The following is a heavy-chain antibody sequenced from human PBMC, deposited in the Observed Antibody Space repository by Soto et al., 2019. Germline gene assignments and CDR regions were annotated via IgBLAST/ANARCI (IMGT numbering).Heavy chain of an antibody. J-gene: IGHJ6*03. D-gene: IGHD2-2*01. CDR1: GDSVSSNSAA. CDR3: AKGSTEYQIYYYYYMDV. Sequence: PSQTLSLTCAISGDSVSSNSAAWNWIRQSPSRGLEWLGRAYYRSQWYYDSAVSVRSRITVIPDTSKNQFSLQLNSVTPEDTAIYYCAKGSTEYQIYYYYYMDVWGKGTTVTVSS. CDR2: AYYRSQWYY. V-gene: IGHV6-1*01.